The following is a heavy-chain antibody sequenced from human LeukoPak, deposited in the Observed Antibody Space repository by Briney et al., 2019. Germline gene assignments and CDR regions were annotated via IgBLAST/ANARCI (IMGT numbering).Heavy chain of an antibody. CDR1: GFTFSDYY. CDR3: ARATAAADDYYGMDV. D-gene: IGHD6-13*01. V-gene: IGHV3-11*01. CDR2: ISSSGSTI. Sequence: GGSLRLSCAASGFTFSDYYMSWIRQAPGKRLEWVSYISSSGSTIYYTDSVKGRFTISRDNAKNSLYLQMNSLRAEDTAVYYCARATAAADDYYGMDVWGQGTTVTVSS. J-gene: IGHJ6*02.